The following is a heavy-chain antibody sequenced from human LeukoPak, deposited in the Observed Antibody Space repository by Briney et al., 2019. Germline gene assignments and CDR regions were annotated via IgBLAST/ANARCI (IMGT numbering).Heavy chain of an antibody. V-gene: IGHV3-23*01. J-gene: IGHJ4*02. CDR1: GFTFSHYD. CDR3: AKDLQNGDFDY. CDR2: IVTSGSNT. D-gene: IGHD4-11*01. Sequence: GGSLRLSCAASGFTFSHYDMTWVRQAPGKGLEWVSGIVTSGSNTYYADSVKGRFTISRDNSKNTLYLQMNSLRAEDTAVYYCAKDLQNGDFDYWGQGTLVTVSS.